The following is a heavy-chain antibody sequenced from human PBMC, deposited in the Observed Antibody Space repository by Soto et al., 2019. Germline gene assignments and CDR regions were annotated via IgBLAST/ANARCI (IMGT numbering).Heavy chain of an antibody. D-gene: IGHD3-10*01. CDR3: AKGEGSNHYYGMDV. J-gene: IGHJ6*02. V-gene: IGHV3-30*18. Sequence: QVQLVESGGGVVQPGRSLRLSCAASGFTFRSYAMHWVRQAPGKGLEWVAVISYDGSNKFYADSVKGRFTVSRDNSKNTLYLQMNSLRGEDTAVYYCAKGEGSNHYYGMDVWGQGTTVIVSS. CDR1: GFTFRSYA. CDR2: ISYDGSNK.